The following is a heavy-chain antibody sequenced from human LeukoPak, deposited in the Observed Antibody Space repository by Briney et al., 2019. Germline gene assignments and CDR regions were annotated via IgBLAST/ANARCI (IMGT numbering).Heavy chain of an antibody. CDR1: GFTFTTYW. CDR3: ARLLVYNSGGEAFDH. D-gene: IGHD1-20*01. J-gene: IGHJ4*02. CDR2: IKQDGSEQ. Sequence: GGSLRLSCAASGFTFTTYWMGWVRQAPGKGLEWVANIKQDGSEQYYVDSVKGRFTISRDNAKNSLYLQMNSLRAEDTAVYYCARLLVYNSGGEAFDHWGQGTLVTVSS. V-gene: IGHV3-7*01.